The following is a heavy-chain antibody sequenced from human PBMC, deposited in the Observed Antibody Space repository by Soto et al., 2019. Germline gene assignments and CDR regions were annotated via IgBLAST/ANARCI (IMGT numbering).Heavy chain of an antibody. J-gene: IGHJ3*02. Sequence: QVQLVQSGAEVKKPGASVKVSCKASGYTFTGYYMHWVRQAPGQGLEWMGWINPISGGTNYAQKFQGRVTMTRDTSISTAYMELSRLRSDDTAVYYCARGGMDDILTDRTGCVAFDIWGQGTMVTVSS. CDR1: GYTFTGYY. D-gene: IGHD3-9*01. CDR2: INPISGGT. V-gene: IGHV1-2*02. CDR3: ARGGMDDILTDRTGCVAFDI.